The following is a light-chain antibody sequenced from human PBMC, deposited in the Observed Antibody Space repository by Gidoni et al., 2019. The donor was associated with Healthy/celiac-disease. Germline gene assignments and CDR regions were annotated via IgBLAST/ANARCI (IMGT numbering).Light chain of an antibody. J-gene: IGKJ1*01. Sequence: DIQMTQSPSTLAASVGDRVTIPCRASQSISSWLAWYQQKPGKAPTLLIYDASSLESGVPSRFSGSGSGTEFTLTISSLQPDDFATYYCQQYNSYSPSWTFGQGTKVEIK. V-gene: IGKV1-5*01. CDR2: DAS. CDR3: QQYNSYSPSWT. CDR1: QSISSW.